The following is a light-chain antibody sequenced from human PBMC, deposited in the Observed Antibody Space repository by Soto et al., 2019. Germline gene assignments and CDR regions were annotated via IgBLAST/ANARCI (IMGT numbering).Light chain of an antibody. J-gene: IGKJ5*01. CDR1: QSVSNNY. V-gene: IGKV3D-20*02. CDR3: QQHNQWPIT. Sequence: EIVLTQSPATLSLSPGERATLSCRASQSVSNNYLAWYQQKPGQAPRLLIYGASNRATGIPDRFSGSGSGTEFTLTINSLQSEDSAVYYCQQHNQWPITFGQGTRLEIK. CDR2: GAS.